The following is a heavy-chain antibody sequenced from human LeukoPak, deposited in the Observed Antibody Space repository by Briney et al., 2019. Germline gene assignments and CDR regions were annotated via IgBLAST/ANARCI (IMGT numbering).Heavy chain of an antibody. V-gene: IGHV1-69*05. CDR1: GGTFSSYA. Sequence: VASVKVSCKASGGTFSSYAISWVRQAPGQGLEWMGGIIPIFGTANYAQKFQGRVTITTGESTSTAYMELSSLRSEDTAVYYCASANRALSGYYYYMDVWGKGTTVTVSS. D-gene: IGHD1-14*01. CDR3: ASANRALSGYYYYMDV. CDR2: IIPIFGTA. J-gene: IGHJ6*03.